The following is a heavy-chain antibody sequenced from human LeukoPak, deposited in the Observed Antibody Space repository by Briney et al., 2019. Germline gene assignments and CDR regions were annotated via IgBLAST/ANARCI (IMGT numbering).Heavy chain of an antibody. V-gene: IGHV4-34*01. CDR1: GGTFSGYY. CDR3: ASRMGSGFDY. Sequence: PSGTLSLTCAVYGGTFSGYYWSWIRQPPGKGLEWIGEINHSGSTNYNPSLKSRGTISVDTSKNQFSLKLSSVTAADTAVYYCASRMGSGFDYWGQGTLVTVSS. D-gene: IGHD6-19*01. CDR2: INHSGST. J-gene: IGHJ4*02.